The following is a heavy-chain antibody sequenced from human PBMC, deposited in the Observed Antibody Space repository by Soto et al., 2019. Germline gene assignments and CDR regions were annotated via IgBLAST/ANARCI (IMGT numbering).Heavy chain of an antibody. V-gene: IGHV3-48*01. CDR2: ISSSSTI. D-gene: IGHD2-21*02. CDR3: AKDLRPGKVVVTATSTADFDY. J-gene: IGHJ4*02. CDR1: GFTFSSYS. Sequence: PGGSLRLSCAASGFTFSSYSMNWVRQAPGKGLEWVSYISSSSTIYYADSVKGRFTISRDNAKNTLYLQMNSLRAEDTAVYYCAKDLRPGKVVVTATSTADFDYWGQGTLVTVSS.